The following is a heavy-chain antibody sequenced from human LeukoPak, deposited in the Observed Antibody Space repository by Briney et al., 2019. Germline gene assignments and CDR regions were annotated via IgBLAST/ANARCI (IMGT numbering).Heavy chain of an antibody. Sequence: GGSLRLSCAASGFTFSSYWMSWVRQAPGKGLEWVANIKHDGSETYYVDSVKGRFTISRDTARNSLYLQMNSLRVEDTAVYFCARPELTYYYHSRPYYFDYWGQGTLVTVSS. V-gene: IGHV3-7*01. J-gene: IGHJ4*02. CDR1: GFTFSSYW. CDR3: ARPELTYYYHSRPYYFDY. CDR2: IKHDGSET. D-gene: IGHD3-22*01.